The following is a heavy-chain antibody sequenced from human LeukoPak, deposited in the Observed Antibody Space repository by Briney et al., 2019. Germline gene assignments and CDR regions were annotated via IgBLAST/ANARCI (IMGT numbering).Heavy chain of an antibody. CDR3: ARDLGVMVRAFDI. Sequence: SETLSLTCTVSGXSMNSYYWSWIRQPPGKGREWIGYIFHTGSTNYNPSLKSRVTMSLDTSKNHFSLKVSSVTAADTAVYYCARDLGVMVRAFDIWGQGTMVTVSS. V-gene: IGHV4-59*01. D-gene: IGHD5-18*01. J-gene: IGHJ3*02. CDR1: GXSMNSYY. CDR2: IFHTGST.